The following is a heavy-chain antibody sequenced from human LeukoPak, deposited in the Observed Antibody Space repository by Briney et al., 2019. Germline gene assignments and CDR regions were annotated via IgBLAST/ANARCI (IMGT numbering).Heavy chain of an antibody. CDR3: ARGFVGYYDTSGYDY. V-gene: IGHV3-66*01. CDR2: IYSGGST. CDR1: GFTVSSNY. D-gene: IGHD3-22*01. J-gene: IGHJ4*02. Sequence: GGSLRLSCAASGFTVSSNYMSWVRQAPGKGLEWVSVIYSGGSTHYADSVKGRFTISRDNSKNTLYLQMNSLRAEDTAVYYCARGFVGYYDTSGYDYWGQGTLVTVSS.